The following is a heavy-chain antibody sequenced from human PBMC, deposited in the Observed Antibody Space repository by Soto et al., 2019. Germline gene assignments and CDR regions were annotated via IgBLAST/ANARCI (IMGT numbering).Heavy chain of an antibody. CDR1: EFTFSSNA. Sequence: PGGSLRLSCAAAEFTFSSNAMHCVRQAPGKGLEWVSGITGSGSTTFYADSVKGRFTISRDNSKNTLYLHMNSLRAEDTAIYYCAKDFTAYLSSWFHFWGQGTLVTVSS. CDR2: ITGSGSTT. J-gene: IGHJ5*01. D-gene: IGHD6-13*01. CDR3: AKDFTAYLSSWFHF. V-gene: IGHV3-23*01.